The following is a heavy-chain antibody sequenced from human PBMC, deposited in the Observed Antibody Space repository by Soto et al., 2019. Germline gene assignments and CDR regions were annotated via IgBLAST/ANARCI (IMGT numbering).Heavy chain of an antibody. CDR2: VSKKGNNR. D-gene: IGHD2-15*01. V-gene: IGHV3-64D*06. CDR3: APHVSCSGGSCQYDAFAI. J-gene: IGHJ3*02. Sequence: GGSLRLSCSASGFTLSSYDMHWVRQAPGKGLEYVSGVSKKGNNRYYAASVKGRFTISRDTFKDTLFLQMTSLRAEDTAAYYCAPHVSCSGGSCQYDAFAIRGQGTMVT. CDR1: GFTLSSYD.